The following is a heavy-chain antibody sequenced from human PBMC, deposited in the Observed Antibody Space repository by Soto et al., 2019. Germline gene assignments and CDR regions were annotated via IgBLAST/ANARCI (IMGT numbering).Heavy chain of an antibody. V-gene: IGHV4-30-4*01. Sequence: SETLSLTCTVSGGPISSADYHWTWVRQSPGKGLEWIGAIYYSASTYYNPSLLSRIRISVDTSKNQFSLRLTSVTAADTAIYYCAREHRTPSGGMDVWGQGTTVTVSS. J-gene: IGHJ6*02. CDR3: AREHRTPSGGMDV. CDR1: GGPISSADYH. CDR2: IYYSAST.